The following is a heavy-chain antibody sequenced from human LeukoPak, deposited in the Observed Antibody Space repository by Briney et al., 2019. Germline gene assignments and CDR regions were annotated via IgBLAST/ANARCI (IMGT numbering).Heavy chain of an antibody. Sequence: GGSLRLSCAASGLTFSDYYMSWIRQAPGKGLEWVSYISSSGSTIYYADSVKGRFTISRDNAKNSLYLQMNSLRAEDTAVYYCARDTCSTSCIGTCDSWGHGTMVIGSS. CDR1: GLTFSDYY. CDR2: ISSSGSTI. V-gene: IGHV3-11*04. J-gene: IGHJ3*02. D-gene: IGHD2-2*01. CDR3: ARDTCSTSCIGTCDS.